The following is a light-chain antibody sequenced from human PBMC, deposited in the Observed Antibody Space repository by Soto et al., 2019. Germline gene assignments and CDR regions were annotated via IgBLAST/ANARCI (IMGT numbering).Light chain of an antibody. V-gene: IGKV1-8*01. Sequence: AIRMTQSPSSLSASTGDRVTITCRASQGISSYLAWYQQRPGKAPKFLIYAASTLQSGVPSRFSGSGYGTDFTLTISCLQSEDFATDYCQQYYSYPRTFGQGTKVEIK. J-gene: IGKJ1*01. CDR3: QQYYSYPRT. CDR2: AAS. CDR1: QGISSY.